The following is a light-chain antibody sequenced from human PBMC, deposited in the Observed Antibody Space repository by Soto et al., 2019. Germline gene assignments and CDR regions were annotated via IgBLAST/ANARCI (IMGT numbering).Light chain of an antibody. CDR2: LGS. V-gene: IGKV2-28*01. J-gene: IGKJ2*01. CDR1: QSLLSSNGYNY. Sequence: DIVMTQSPLSLPVTPGVPASISCWSSQSLLSSNGYNYLDWYLQKPGQSPQLLIYLGSNRASGVPDRFSGGASGTDFTLKISRVEAEDVGLYYCMQALQTPYTFGQGTKVDIK. CDR3: MQALQTPYT.